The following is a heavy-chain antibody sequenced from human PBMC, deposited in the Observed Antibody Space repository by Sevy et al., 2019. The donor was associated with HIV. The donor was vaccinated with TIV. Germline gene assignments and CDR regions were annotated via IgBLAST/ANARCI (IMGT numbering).Heavy chain of an antibody. CDR2: IKRDGSET. CDR1: GFNFNNYW. J-gene: IGHJ6*02. Sequence: GGSLRLSCAASGFNFNNYWMTWVRQAPGKGLEWVAIIKRDGSETYYLTSVTGRFIIYRDKAKKALYLQMNNLRADDTALYYCARDCNSATCLWGLDVWGQGTTVTVSS. V-gene: IGHV3-7*03. D-gene: IGHD1-26*01. CDR3: ARDCNSATCLWGLDV.